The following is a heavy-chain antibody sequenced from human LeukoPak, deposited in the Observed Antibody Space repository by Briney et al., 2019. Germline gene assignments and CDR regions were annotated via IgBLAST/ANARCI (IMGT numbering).Heavy chain of an antibody. CDR3: HYYDSQGFGY. J-gene: IGHJ4*02. Sequence: ATVKVSCKVSGCTFTGYYMHWVRQAPGQGLEWMGWINPNSGGTNYAQKFQGRVTMTRDTSISTAYMEVSRLRSDDTAVYYCHYYDSQGFGYWGQGSLVTVSS. V-gene: IGHV1-2*02. CDR2: INPNSGGT. D-gene: IGHD3-22*01. CDR1: GCTFTGYY.